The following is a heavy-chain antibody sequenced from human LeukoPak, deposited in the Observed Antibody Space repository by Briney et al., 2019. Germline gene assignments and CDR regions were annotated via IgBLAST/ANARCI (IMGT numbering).Heavy chain of an antibody. D-gene: IGHD1-26*01. CDR3: ARGASGSLVDRFDP. J-gene: IGHJ5*02. V-gene: IGHV4-4*02. Sequence: SETLSLTCAVSGDSISSSNWWNWVRQPPGKGLEWIGEIYHSGSTHYNPSLKSRITMSVDTSKNQFSLKLSSVTAADTAVYYCARGASGSLVDRFDPWGQGTLVTVSS. CDR2: IYHSGST. CDR1: GDSISSSNW.